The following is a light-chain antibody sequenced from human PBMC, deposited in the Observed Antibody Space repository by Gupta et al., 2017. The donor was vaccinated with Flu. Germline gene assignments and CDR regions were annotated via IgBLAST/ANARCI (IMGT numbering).Light chain of an antibody. Sequence: DIVMTQSPDSLAVSLGERATINCKSSQSVLYSSNNKNYLAWYQHKPGQPPKLLIYWASTRESGVPDRFSGSGSGTDFTLTISSLQAEDVAVYYCQQYDGGPRTFGQGTKVEVK. J-gene: IGKJ1*01. CDR3: QQYDGGPRT. CDR1: QSVLYSSNNKNY. V-gene: IGKV4-1*01. CDR2: WAS.